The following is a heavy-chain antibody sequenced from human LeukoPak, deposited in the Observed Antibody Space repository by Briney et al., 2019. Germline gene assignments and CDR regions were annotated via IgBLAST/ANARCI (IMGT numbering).Heavy chain of an antibody. CDR2: IYYSGST. CDR1: GGSISSSSYY. J-gene: IGHJ3*02. V-gene: IGHV4-39*07. D-gene: IGHD6-19*01. Sequence: PSETLSLTCTVSGGSISSSSYYWGWIRQPPGKGLEWIGSIYYSGSTYYNPSLKSRVTISVDTSKNQFSLKLSSVTAADTAVYYCARASGWYAFDIWGQGTMVTVSS. CDR3: ARASGWYAFDI.